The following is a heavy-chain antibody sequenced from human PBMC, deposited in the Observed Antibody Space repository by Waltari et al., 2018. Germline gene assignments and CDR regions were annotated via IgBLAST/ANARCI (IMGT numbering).Heavy chain of an antibody. D-gene: IGHD2-15*01. CDR3: ARLGGVYCSGGSCYSVIGAFDI. CDR2: INHSGST. Sequence: QVQLQQWGAGLLKPSETLSLTCAVYGGSFSGYYWSWIRQPTGKGLEWIGEINHSGSTNYNPSLKSRVTISVDTSKNQFSLKLSSVTAADTAVYYCARLGGVYCSGGSCYSVIGAFDIWGQGTMVTVSS. CDR1: GGSFSGYY. V-gene: IGHV4-34*01. J-gene: IGHJ3*02.